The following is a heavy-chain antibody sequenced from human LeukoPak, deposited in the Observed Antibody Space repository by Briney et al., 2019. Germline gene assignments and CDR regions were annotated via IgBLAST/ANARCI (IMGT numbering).Heavy chain of an antibody. V-gene: IGHV1-2*02. CDR3: IRGPGHYFDY. J-gene: IGHJ4*02. CDR1: GYTFNYYY. D-gene: IGHD3-10*01. Sequence: ASVKVSCKASGYTFNYYYMHWVRQAPGQGLEWMGWINPSSGATNYAQKFQGRVAMTRDTSVSTAYMELTRLRSDDSAVFYCIRGPGHYFDYWGQGTVVTVPS. CDR2: INPSSGAT.